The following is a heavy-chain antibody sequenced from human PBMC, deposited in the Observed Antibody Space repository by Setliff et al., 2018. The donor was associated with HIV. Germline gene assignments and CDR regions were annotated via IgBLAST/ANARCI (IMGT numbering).Heavy chain of an antibody. CDR3: ARQLPNSLDH. CDR1: GYTFTDYF. CDR2: ISPHNGDR. Sequence: AASVKVPCKASGYTFTDYFIHWVRQAPGQGLEWMGWISPHNGDRKIPQRCRGRVTMTRDTSISTVYMELSGLTADDTAVYFCARQLPNSLDHWGQGTPVTVSS. J-gene: IGHJ4*02. V-gene: IGHV1-2*02. D-gene: IGHD1-1*01.